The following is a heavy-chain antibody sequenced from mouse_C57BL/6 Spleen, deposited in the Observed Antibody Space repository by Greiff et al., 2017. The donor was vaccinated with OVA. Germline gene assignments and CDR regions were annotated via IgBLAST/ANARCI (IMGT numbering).Heavy chain of an antibody. V-gene: IGHV3-6*01. CDR2: ISYDGSN. J-gene: IGHJ3*01. CDR1: GYSITSGYY. CDR3: ARVGSSLAWFAY. D-gene: IGHD1-1*01. Sequence: EVQLVESGPGLVKPSQSLSLTCSVTGYSITSGYYWNWIRQFPGNKLEWMGYISYDGSNNYNPSLKNRISITRDTSKNQFFLKLNSVTTEDTATYYCARVGSSLAWFAYWGQGTLVTVSA.